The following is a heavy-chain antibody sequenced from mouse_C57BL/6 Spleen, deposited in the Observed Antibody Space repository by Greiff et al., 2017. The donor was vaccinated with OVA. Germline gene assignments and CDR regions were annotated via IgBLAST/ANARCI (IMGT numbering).Heavy chain of an antibody. D-gene: IGHD1-1*01. Sequence: VQLKESGAELVKPGASVKLSCTASGFNIKDYYMHWVKQRTEQGLEWIGRIDPEDGETKYAPKFQGKATITADTSSNTAYLQLSSLTSEDTAVYYCALITTVVASYWYFDVWGTGTTVTVSS. CDR3: ALITTVVASYWYFDV. CDR1: GFNIKDYY. J-gene: IGHJ1*03. V-gene: IGHV14-2*01. CDR2: IDPEDGET.